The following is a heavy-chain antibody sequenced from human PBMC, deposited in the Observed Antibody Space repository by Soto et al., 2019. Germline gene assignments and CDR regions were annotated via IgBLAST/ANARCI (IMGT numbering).Heavy chain of an antibody. CDR3: AISRSRSGSYYLP. J-gene: IGHJ5*02. D-gene: IGHD3-10*01. CDR2: INHSGST. V-gene: IGHV4-34*01. CDR1: GGSFSGYY. Sequence: QVQLQQWGAGLLKPSETLSLTCAVYGGSFSGYYWSWIRQPPGKGLEWIGEINHSGSTNYNPSLNIRVTISVDTSKNQFSLKRSSVTAADTAVYDCAISRSRSGSYYLPWGQGTLVTVSS.